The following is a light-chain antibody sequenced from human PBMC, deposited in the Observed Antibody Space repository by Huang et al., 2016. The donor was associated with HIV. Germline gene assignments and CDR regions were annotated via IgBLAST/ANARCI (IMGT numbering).Light chain of an antibody. V-gene: IGKV3-15*01. CDR2: GAS. J-gene: IGKJ4*01. CDR3: QQYNHWPPAPT. CDR1: QSVSNN. Sequence: EIEVTQSPATLSVSLGERVTFSCRASQSVSNNLAWYQQQRGQAPKLLMYGASTRAADVPARFSGSGSGTDFTLTITSLQSEDVAIYYWQQYNHWPPAPTFGGGTKVEIK.